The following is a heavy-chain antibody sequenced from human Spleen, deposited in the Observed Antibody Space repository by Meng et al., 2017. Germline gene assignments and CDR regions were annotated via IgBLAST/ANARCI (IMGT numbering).Heavy chain of an antibody. V-gene: IGHV5-51*01. J-gene: IGHJ3*02. CDR3: ARGHVAAAGAFDI. Sequence: KVSCKGSGYSFTSYWIGWVRQMPGKGLEWMGIIYPGDSDTRYSPSFQGQVTISADKSISTAYLQWSSLKASDTAMYYCARGHVAAAGAFDIWGQGTMVTVSS. CDR2: IYPGDSDT. D-gene: IGHD6-13*01. CDR1: GYSFTSYW.